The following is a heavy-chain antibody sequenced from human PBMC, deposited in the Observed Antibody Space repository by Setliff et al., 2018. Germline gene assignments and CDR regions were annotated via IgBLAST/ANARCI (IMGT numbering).Heavy chain of an antibody. J-gene: IGHJ4*02. CDR1: GVSVSRHY. Sequence: SETLSLTCIVSGVSVSRHYWSWIRQPPGKTLEWIGYIYTGGSTTYNPSLKSRVSISLDTSKSQFSLRLSSLTAADTAAYYCARHRRDSSGNYFVGLYYFDYWGQGTPVTVSS. CDR3: ARHRRDSSGNYFVGLYYFDY. D-gene: IGHD3-22*01. CDR2: IYTGGST. V-gene: IGHV4-59*08.